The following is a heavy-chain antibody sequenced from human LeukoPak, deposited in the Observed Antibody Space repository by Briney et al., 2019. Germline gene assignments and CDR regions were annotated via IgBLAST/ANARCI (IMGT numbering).Heavy chain of an antibody. V-gene: IGHV4-34*01. D-gene: IGHD2-15*01. Sequence: KTSETLSLTCAVYGGSFSGYYWSWIRQPPGKGLEWIGEINHSGSTNYNPSLKSRVTISVDTSKNQFSLKLSSVTAADTAVYYCARGHQVVAARYYFDYWGQGTLVTVSS. J-gene: IGHJ4*02. CDR1: GGSFSGYY. CDR3: ARGHQVVAARYYFDY. CDR2: INHSGST.